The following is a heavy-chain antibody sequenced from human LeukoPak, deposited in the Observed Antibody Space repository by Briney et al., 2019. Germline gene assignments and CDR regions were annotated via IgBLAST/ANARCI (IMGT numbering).Heavy chain of an antibody. CDR3: ARGSYYYGSGSYRPYYYYHGMDV. Sequence: GGSLRLSCAASGFTFSSYWMHWVRQAPGKGLVWVSRINSDGSSTSYADSVKGRFTISRDNAKNTLYLQMNSLRAEDTAVYYCARGSYYYGSGSYRPYYYYHGMDVWGQGTTVTVSS. D-gene: IGHD3-10*01. CDR2: INSDGSST. CDR1: GFTFSSYW. J-gene: IGHJ6*02. V-gene: IGHV3-74*01.